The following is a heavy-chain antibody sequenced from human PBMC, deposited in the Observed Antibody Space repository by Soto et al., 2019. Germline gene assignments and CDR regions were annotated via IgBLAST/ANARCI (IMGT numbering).Heavy chain of an antibody. CDR3: ARDTGGCDY. CDR1: GGSFSGYY. CDR2: INHSGST. J-gene: IGHJ4*02. D-gene: IGHD7-27*01. V-gene: IGHV4-34*01. Sequence: PSETLSLTCAVYGGSFSGYYWSWIRQPPGKGLEWIGEINHSGSTNYNPSLKSRVTISVDTSKNQFSLKLSSVTAADTAVYYCARDTGGCDYWGKGTLVTVSS.